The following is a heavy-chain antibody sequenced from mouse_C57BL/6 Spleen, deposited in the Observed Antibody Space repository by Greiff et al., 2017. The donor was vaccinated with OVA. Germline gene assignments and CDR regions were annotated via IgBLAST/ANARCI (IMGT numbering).Heavy chain of an antibody. Sequence: VQLQQSGTELVKPGASVKLSCKASGYTFTSYWMHWVKQRPGQGLEWIGNINPSNGGTNYNEKFKSKATLTVDKSSSTAYMQLSSLTSEDSAVYYCARQRYGYYAMDYWGQGTSVTVSS. J-gene: IGHJ4*01. V-gene: IGHV1-53*01. D-gene: IGHD1-1*01. CDR1: GYTFTSYW. CDR2: INPSNGGT. CDR3: ARQRYGYYAMDY.